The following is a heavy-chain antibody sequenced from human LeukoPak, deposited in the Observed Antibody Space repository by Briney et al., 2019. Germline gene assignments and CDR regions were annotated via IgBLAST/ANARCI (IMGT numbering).Heavy chain of an antibody. Sequence: SVKVSCKASGYTFTSYGISWVRQAPGQGLEWMGRIIPILGIANYAQKFQGRVTITADKSTSTAYMELSSLRSEDTAVYYCASTDYVDYGMDVWGQGTTVTVPS. CDR3: ASTDYVDYGMDV. CDR2: IIPILGIA. CDR1: GYTFTSYG. J-gene: IGHJ6*02. D-gene: IGHD4-17*01. V-gene: IGHV1-69*04.